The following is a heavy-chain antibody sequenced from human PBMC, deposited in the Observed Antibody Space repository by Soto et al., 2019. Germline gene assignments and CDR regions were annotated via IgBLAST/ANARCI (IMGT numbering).Heavy chain of an antibody. Sequence: QVQLVESGGGVVQPGRSLRLSCAASGFTFNIYAIHWVRQAPGKGLEWVAVISYDGSNKYYADSVKGRFTISRDNSKNTVFLQMISLKADDTAVYYCAGDGRYGDYDYWYFDLWGRGTLVTVSS. J-gene: IGHJ2*01. V-gene: IGHV3-30-3*01. CDR1: GFTFNIYA. D-gene: IGHD4-17*01. CDR3: AGDGRYGDYDYWYFDL. CDR2: ISYDGSNK.